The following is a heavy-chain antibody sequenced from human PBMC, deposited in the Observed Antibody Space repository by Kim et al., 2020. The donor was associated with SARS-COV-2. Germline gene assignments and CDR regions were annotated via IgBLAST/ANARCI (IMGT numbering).Heavy chain of an antibody. D-gene: IGHD3-22*01. CDR1: GCTFSSYA. V-gene: IGHV1-69*13. CDR2: IIPIFGTA. Sequence: SVKVSCKASGCTFSSYAISWVRQAPGQGLEWMGGIIPIFGTANYAQKFQGRVTITADESTSTAYMELSSLRSEDTAVYYCARGGDSSVYYGTAMDYWGQGTLVTVSS. J-gene: IGHJ4*02. CDR3: ARGGDSSVYYGTAMDY.